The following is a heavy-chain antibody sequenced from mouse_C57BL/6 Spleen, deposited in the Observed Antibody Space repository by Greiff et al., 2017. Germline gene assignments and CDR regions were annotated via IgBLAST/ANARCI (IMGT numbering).Heavy chain of an antibody. V-gene: IGHV1-55*01. CDR1: GYTFTSYW. CDR3: ARCIYDAYRRDY. Sequence: QVQLQQPGAELVKPGASVKMSCKASGYTFTSYWITWVKQRPGQGLEWIGDIYPGSGSTNYNEKFKSKATLTVDTASSQAYIQLSSLTSEDAAVYYWARCIYDAYRRDYWGQGTTLTVSS. D-gene: IGHD2-3*01. CDR2: IYPGSGST. J-gene: IGHJ2*01.